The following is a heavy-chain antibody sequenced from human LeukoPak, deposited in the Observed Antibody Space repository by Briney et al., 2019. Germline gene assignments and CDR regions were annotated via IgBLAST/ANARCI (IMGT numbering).Heavy chain of an antibody. J-gene: IGHJ4*02. CDR2: IKSKTDGGTT. CDR1: GFTFSNAW. CDR3: TTTSLHYYDSSGYYYYFDY. Sequence: PGGSLRLSCAASGFTFSNAWMSWVRQAPGKGLEWVGCIKSKTDGGTTDYAAPVKGRFTISRDDSKNTLYLQMNSLKTEDTAVYYCTTTSLHYYDSSGYYYYFDYWGQGTLVTVSS. D-gene: IGHD3-22*01. V-gene: IGHV3-15*01.